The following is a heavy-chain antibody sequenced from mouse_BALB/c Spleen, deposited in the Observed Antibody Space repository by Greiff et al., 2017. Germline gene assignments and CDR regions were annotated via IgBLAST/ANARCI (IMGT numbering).Heavy chain of an antibody. D-gene: IGHD2-3*01. CDR1: GFSLTSYG. CDR3: ARNDGYYRY. J-gene: IGHJ3*01. Sequence: QVQLQQSGPGLVQPSQSLSITCTVSGFSLTSYGVHWVRQSPGKGLEWLGVIWSGGSTDYNAAFISRLSISKDNSKSQVFFKMNSLQANDTAIYYCARNDGYYRYWGQGTLVTVSA. V-gene: IGHV2-2*02. CDR2: IWSGGST.